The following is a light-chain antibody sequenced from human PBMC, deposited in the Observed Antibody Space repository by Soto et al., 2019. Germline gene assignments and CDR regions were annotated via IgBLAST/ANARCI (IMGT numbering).Light chain of an antibody. J-gene: IGLJ1*01. CDR1: SSDVGGYNY. Sequence: QSVLTQPASVSGSPGQSITISCTGTSSDVGGYNYVSWYQQHPGRAPKLIIYEVSNRPSGVSNRFSGSKSANTASLTISGLQAEDEADYYCNSYTSSSSGFGTGTKATVL. V-gene: IGLV2-14*01. CDR2: EVS. CDR3: NSYTSSSSG.